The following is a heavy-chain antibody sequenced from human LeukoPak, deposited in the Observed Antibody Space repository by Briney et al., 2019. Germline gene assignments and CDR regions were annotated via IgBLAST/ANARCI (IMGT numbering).Heavy chain of an antibody. CDR1: GGSFSGYY. D-gene: IGHD6-13*01. CDR2: INHSGST. CDR3: ARGQVKQQLLPRTGSRDYYYYMDV. V-gene: IGHV4-34*01. Sequence: SETLSLTCAVYGGSFSGYYWSWIRQPPGKGLEWIGEINHSGSTNYNPSLKSRVTISVDTSKDQFSLKLSSVTAADTAVYYYARGQVKQQLLPRTGSRDYYYYMDVWGKGATVTVSS. J-gene: IGHJ6*03.